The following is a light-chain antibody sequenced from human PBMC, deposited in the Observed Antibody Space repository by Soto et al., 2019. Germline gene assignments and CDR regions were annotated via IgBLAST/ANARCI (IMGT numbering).Light chain of an antibody. J-gene: IGKJ5*01. CDR1: QSVSRN. CDR3: QQYKNWPPIT. V-gene: IGKV3-15*01. Sequence: ETVMTQSPATLSEYPGGRATLSCRASQSVSRNLAWYQQKPGQAPRLLIYGASTRATGIPARFSGSGSGTEFTLTISSLQSEDFAVYYCQQYKNWPPITFGQGTRLEIK. CDR2: GAS.